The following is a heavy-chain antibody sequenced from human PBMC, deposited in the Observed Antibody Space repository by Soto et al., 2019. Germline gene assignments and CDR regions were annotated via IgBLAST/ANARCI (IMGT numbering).Heavy chain of an antibody. V-gene: IGHV1-69*13. CDR3: ARGHDILTGHRNFDY. D-gene: IGHD3-9*01. J-gene: IGHJ4*02. Sequence: GASVKVSCKASGGTFSSYAISWVRQAPGQGLEWMGGIIPIFGTANYAQKFQGRVTITADESTSTAYMELSSLRSEDTAVYYCARGHDILTGHRNFDYWGQGTLVTVS. CDR1: GGTFSSYA. CDR2: IIPIFGTA.